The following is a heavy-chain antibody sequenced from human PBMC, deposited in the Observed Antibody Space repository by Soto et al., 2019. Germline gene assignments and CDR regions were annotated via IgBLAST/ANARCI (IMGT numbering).Heavy chain of an antibody. CDR1: GFTFSSYA. V-gene: IGHV3-23*01. Sequence: EVQLLESGGGLVQPGGSLRLSCAASGFTFSSYAMSWVRQAPGKGLEWVSGISGSGDSTYYADSVKGRCTISRDNSKNTLYLQMNSLRAEDTGVYYCAKGVPGIAVAGTGYFQHWGQGTLVTVSS. CDR2: ISGSGDST. J-gene: IGHJ1*01. CDR3: AKGVPGIAVAGTGYFQH. D-gene: IGHD6-19*01.